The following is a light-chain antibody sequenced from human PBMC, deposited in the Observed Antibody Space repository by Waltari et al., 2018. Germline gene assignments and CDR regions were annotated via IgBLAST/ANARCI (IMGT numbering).Light chain of an antibody. J-gene: IGKJ4*01. CDR3: QQYYNTPLT. CDR1: HSLLFTSNNKNY. V-gene: IGKV4-1*01. Sequence: DIVMTQSPDSLAVSLGERATINFRTSHSLLFTSNNKNYLSWYQKKAGQPPRLLLYWASTRESGVPDRFSGGGSGTEFTLSISSLQAEDVAVYYCQQYYNTPLTFGGGTKVDI. CDR2: WAS.